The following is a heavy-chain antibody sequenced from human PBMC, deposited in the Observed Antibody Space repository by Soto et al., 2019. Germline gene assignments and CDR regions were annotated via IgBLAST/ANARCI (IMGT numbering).Heavy chain of an antibody. V-gene: IGHV3-9*01. J-gene: IGHJ6*02. D-gene: IGHD6-13*01. Sequence: EVQLVESGGGLVQPGRSLRLSCAASGFTFDDYAMHWVRQAPGKGLEWVSGISWNSGSIGYADSVKGRFTISRDNAKNSRYLQMNRLRAEDTALYYWAKDRGEGSSWYRYVPVAGTNYYYYYGMDVWGQGTTVTVSS. CDR3: AKDRGEGSSWYRYVPVAGTNYYYYYGMDV. CDR1: GFTFDDYA. CDR2: ISWNSGSI.